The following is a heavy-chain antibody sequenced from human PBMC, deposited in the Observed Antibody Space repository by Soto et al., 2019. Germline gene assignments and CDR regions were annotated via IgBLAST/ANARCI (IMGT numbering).Heavy chain of an antibody. V-gene: IGHV3-11*01. CDR1: GIIFSDY. CDR3: ARLPFPWGWFDP. CDR2: ISGSGRTI. D-gene: IGHD3-16*01. J-gene: IGHJ5*02. Sequence: QVQLVESGGGLVKPGGSLRLSCAASGIIFSDYMSWVRQAPGKGLEWLSYISGSGRTIYSADSVKGRFTISRDNATNSLLLQMNNLRAEGTAVYYCARLPFPWGWFDPWGQGTLVTVSS.